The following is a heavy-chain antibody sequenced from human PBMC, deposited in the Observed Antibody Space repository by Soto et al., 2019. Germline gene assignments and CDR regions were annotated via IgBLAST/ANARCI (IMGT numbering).Heavy chain of an antibody. J-gene: IGHJ4*02. CDR3: AKVMGSTSSTANFYY. CDR1: GFTVSSNY. V-gene: IGHV3-23*01. CDR2: ISYSGGST. D-gene: IGHD3-10*01. Sequence: GGSLRLSCAASGFTVSSNYMNWVRQAPGKGLEWVASISYSGGSTNYADSVRGRFTISRDNSKNTLSLQMTSLRAEDTAVYYCAKVMGSTSSTANFYYWGRGTLVTVSS.